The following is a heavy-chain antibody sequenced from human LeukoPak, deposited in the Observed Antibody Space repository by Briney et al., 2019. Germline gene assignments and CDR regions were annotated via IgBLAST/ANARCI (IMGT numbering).Heavy chain of an antibody. CDR2: ISSSGSTI. CDR1: GFTFSSYE. Sequence: QAGGSLRLSCAASGFTFSSYEMNWVRQAPGKGLEWVSYISSSGSTIYNADSVKGRFTISRDNAKNSLYLQMNSLRAEDTAVYYCAELGTTMIGGVWGKGTTVTISS. V-gene: IGHV3-48*03. J-gene: IGHJ6*04. CDR3: AELGTTMIGGV. D-gene: IGHD3-10*02.